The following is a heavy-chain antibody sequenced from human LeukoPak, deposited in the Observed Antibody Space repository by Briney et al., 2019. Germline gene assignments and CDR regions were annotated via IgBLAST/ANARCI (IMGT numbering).Heavy chain of an antibody. CDR2: ISGSGGST. V-gene: IGHV3-23*01. Sequence: GGSLRLSCAASGFTFSSYAMSWVRQAPGEGLEWVSAISGSGGSTYYADSVKGRFTISRDNSKNTLYLQMNSLRAEDTAVYYCATMTYYDFWSGYPDSDYWGQGTLVTVSS. CDR3: ATMTYYDFWSGYPDSDY. J-gene: IGHJ4*02. CDR1: GFTFSSYA. D-gene: IGHD3-3*01.